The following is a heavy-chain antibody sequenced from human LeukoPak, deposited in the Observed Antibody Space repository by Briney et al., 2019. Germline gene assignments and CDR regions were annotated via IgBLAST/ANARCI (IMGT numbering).Heavy chain of an antibody. CDR2: IKQDGSEK. V-gene: IGHV3-7*01. D-gene: IGHD3-10*01. CDR1: EIILRIYW. J-gene: IGHJ2*01. Sequence: GGSLRLSCEASEIILRIYWMSWVRQVPGKGLEWVASIKQDGSEKYYVDSVKGRFTISRDNAKESLSLQMSSLRADDTAIYYCTKEHYYAGGYFDLWGRGTLVTVSS. CDR3: TKEHYYAGGYFDL.